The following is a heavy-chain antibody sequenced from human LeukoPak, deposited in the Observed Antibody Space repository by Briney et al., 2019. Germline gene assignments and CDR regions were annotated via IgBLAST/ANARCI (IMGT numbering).Heavy chain of an antibody. CDR1: GFNFNFYV. CDR3: ARVRDRGSGYVYFDY. J-gene: IGHJ4*02. V-gene: IGHV3-7*01. CDR2: MKQDGSEE. Sequence: GGSLRLSCAASGFNFNFYVMNWVRQAPGKGLEWLANMKQDGSEEYYVDSVKGRFTISRDNAKNSLYLQMNSLRAEDTAVYYCARVRDRGSGYVYFDYWGQGTLVTVSS. D-gene: IGHD5-12*01.